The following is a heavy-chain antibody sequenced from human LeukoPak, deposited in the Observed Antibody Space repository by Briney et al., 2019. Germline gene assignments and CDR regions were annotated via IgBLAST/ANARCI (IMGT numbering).Heavy chain of an antibody. V-gene: IGHV4-34*01. Sequence: SETLSLTCAVYGGSFSYYYWSWIRQPPGQGLEWIGEINHNGSTNYNPSLKSRVTMSVDTSKNQFSLKLSSVTAADTAVYYCAGLHPVRGIALVPAAPDYWGQGTLVTVSS. CDR2: INHNGST. J-gene: IGHJ4*02. CDR1: GGSFSYYY. CDR3: AGLHPVRGIALVPAAPDY. D-gene: IGHD2-2*01.